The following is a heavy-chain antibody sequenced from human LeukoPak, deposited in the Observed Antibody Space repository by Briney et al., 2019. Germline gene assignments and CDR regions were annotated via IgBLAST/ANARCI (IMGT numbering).Heavy chain of an antibody. D-gene: IGHD2-21*02. V-gene: IGHV3-9*01. CDR1: GFTFDDYA. Sequence: PGGSLRLSCAASGFTFDDYAMHWVRQAPGKGLEWVSGISWNSGSIGYADSVKGRFTISRDNAKNSLYLQMNGLRAEDTALYYCAKDKGDSYFDYWGQGTLVTVSS. CDR3: AKDKGDSYFDY. J-gene: IGHJ4*02. CDR2: ISWNSGSI.